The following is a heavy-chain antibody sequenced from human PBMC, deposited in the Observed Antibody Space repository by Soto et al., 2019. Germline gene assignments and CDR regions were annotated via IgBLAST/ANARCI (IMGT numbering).Heavy chain of an antibody. D-gene: IGHD3-16*02. J-gene: IGHJ4*02. V-gene: IGHV1-18*01. CDR1: GYTFTSYA. CDR2: ISAYNGNT. Sequence: AASVKGSCKASGYTFTSYAIHWVRQAPGQRLEWMGWISAYNGNTNYAQKLQGRVTMTTDTSTSTAYMELRSLRSDDTAVYYCARDYYSRLGELSPFDYWGQGTLVTVSS. CDR3: ARDYYSRLGELSPFDY.